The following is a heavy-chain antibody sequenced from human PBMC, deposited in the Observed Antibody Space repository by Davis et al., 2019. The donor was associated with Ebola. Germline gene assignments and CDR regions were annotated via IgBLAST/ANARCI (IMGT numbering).Heavy chain of an antibody. CDR1: GFTFSSYE. Sequence: GGSLRLSCAASGFTFSSYEVNWVRQAPGKGLEWVSYISSSGSTIYYADSVKGRFTISRDNAKNSLYLQMNSLRAEDTAVYYCARDRVYFDYWGQGTLVTVSS. CDR3: ARDRVYFDY. V-gene: IGHV3-48*03. CDR2: ISSSGSTI. J-gene: IGHJ4*02.